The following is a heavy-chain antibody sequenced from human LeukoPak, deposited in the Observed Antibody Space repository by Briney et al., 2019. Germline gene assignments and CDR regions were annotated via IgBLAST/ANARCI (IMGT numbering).Heavy chain of an antibody. CDR3: ARELGYCSSTSCYDWFDP. D-gene: IGHD2-2*01. CDR2: IYTSGST. Sequence: SETLSLTCTVSGGSISSGSYYWSWIRQPAGKGLEWIGRIYTSGSTNYNPSLKSRVTISVDTSKNQFSLKLSSVTAADTAVYYCARELGYCSSTSCYDWFDPWGQGTLVTVSS. J-gene: IGHJ5*02. CDR1: GGSISSGSYY. V-gene: IGHV4-61*02.